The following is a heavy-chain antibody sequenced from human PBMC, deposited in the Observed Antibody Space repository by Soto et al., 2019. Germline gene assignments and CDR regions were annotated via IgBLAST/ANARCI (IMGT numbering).Heavy chain of an antibody. J-gene: IGHJ4*02. CDR2: ISNDGSNK. CDR3: GGGHYFSDY. CDR1: GFTFSSYG. D-gene: IGHD3-16*01. Sequence: QVQLVESGGGVVQPARSLRLSCAASGFTFSSYGMHWVRQAPGKGLEWVALISNDGSNKYYVDSVKGRFTISRDNSKNTLYLQMNSLRAEDTAVYYCGGGHYFSDYWGQGTLITVSS. V-gene: IGHV3-30*03.